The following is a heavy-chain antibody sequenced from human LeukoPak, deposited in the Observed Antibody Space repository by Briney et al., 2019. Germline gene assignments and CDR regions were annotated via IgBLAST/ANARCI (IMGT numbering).Heavy chain of an antibody. CDR2: IKQDGSEK. V-gene: IGHV3-7*01. CDR3: ARGSGNARGHYYMDV. CDR1: GFTFSSYW. D-gene: IGHD2-2*01. Sequence: PSESLTLTCAASGFTFSSYWMSWVRQAPGKGLEWVANIKQDGSEKYYVDSVKGRFTISRDNAKTSLYLQMNSLRAEDTAVYYCARGSGNARGHYYMDVWGKGTTVTVSS. J-gene: IGHJ6*03.